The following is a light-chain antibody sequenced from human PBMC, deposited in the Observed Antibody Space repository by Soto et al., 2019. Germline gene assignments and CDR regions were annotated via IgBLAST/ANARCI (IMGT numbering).Light chain of an antibody. CDR1: QSVSSN. J-gene: IGKJ4*01. CDR3: QQYNNWPLT. Sequence: EIVMTQSPATLSVSPGERATLSCRASQSVSSNLAWYQQKPGQAPRLLIYGASTRATGIPARFSGSGSGTEFTLTISSLQSEDFEVYYCQQYNNWPLTVGGGTKVDIK. CDR2: GAS. V-gene: IGKV3-15*01.